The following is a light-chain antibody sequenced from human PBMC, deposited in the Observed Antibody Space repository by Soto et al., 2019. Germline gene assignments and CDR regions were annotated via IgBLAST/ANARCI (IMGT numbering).Light chain of an antibody. Sequence: EIMMTQFPATLSVSPGERATLSCRASQSVSSNLAWYQQKPGRAPRLVIYGESTRATGIPARFSGSGSGTEFTLTISSLQSEDFAVYYRQQYNHWWTFGQGTKVDIK. V-gene: IGKV3-15*01. CDR2: GES. CDR3: QQYNHWWT. J-gene: IGKJ1*01. CDR1: QSVSSN.